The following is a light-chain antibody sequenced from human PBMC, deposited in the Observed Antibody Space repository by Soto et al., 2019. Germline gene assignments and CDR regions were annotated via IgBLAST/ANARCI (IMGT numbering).Light chain of an antibody. CDR1: QSITNNY. CDR2: GAS. J-gene: IGKJ5*01. CDR3: QQYRTSPST. Sequence: ETVLTQSPGTLSLSPGERATLSCRASQSITNNYLAWYQQKPGQAPRLLIYGASSRVTGIPDRFSGSGSGTDFTLTISRLEPEDFAVYCCQQYRTSPSTFGQGTRLEI. V-gene: IGKV3-20*01.